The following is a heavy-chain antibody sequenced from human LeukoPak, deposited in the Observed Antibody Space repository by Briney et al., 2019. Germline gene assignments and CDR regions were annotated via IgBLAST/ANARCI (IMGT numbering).Heavy chain of an antibody. D-gene: IGHD2-15*01. J-gene: IGHJ4*02. CDR3: ARHPGSRYFDY. CDR2: IYYSGST. Sequence: SETLSLTCTVSGGSISSYYWSWIRQPPGKGLEWIGYIYYSGSTNYNPSLKSRVTISVDTSKNQFSLKLSSVTAADTAVYYCARHPGSRYFDYWGQGTLVTVSS. CDR1: GGSISSYY. V-gene: IGHV4-59*08.